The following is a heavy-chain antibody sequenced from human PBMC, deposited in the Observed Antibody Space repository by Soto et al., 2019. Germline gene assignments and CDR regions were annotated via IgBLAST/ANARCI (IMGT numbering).Heavy chain of an antibody. Sequence: ASVKVSCKASGYTFTSYYMHWVRQAPGQGLEWMGIINSSGGSTSYAQKFQGRVTMTRDTSTSTVYMELSSLRSEDTAVYYCARDFIPEGAKYYYYYYGMDVWGQGTTVTVSS. J-gene: IGHJ6*02. CDR2: INSSGGST. V-gene: IGHV1-46*01. CDR3: ARDFIPEGAKYYYYYYGMDV. D-gene: IGHD1-26*01. CDR1: GYTFTSYY.